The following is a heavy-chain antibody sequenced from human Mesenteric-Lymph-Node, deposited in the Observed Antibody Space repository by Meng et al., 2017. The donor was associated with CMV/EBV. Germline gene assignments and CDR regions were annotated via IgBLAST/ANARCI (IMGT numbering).Heavy chain of an antibody. V-gene: IGHV1-8*01. J-gene: IGHJ4*02. Sequence: TSYDINWVRQATGQGLEWMGWMNPNGGNTGYAQKFQGRVTMTRNTSISTAYMELSSLRSEDTAVYYCARGRYYQGILIGYYRFYFDYWGQGTLVTVSS. CDR3: ARGRYYQGILIGYYRFYFDY. D-gene: IGHD3-9*01. CDR2: MNPNGGNT. CDR1: TSYD.